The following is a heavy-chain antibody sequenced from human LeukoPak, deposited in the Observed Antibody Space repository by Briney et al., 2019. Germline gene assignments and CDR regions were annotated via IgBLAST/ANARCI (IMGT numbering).Heavy chain of an antibody. J-gene: IGHJ5*02. CDR1: GYTLTELS. V-gene: IGHV1-24*01. CDR2: FDPEDGET. CDR3: TRTDDYNYLAWFDP. Sequence: ASVKVSCKVSGYTLTELSMHWVRQAPGKGLEWMGGFDPEDGETIYAQKFQGRVTMTEDTSTDTAYMELSSLRSEDTAVYYCTRTDDYNYLAWFDPWGQGTLVTVSS. D-gene: IGHD5-24*01.